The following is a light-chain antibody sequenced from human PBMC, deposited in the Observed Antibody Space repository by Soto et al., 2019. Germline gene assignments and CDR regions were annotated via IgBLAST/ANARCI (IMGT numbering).Light chain of an antibody. CDR2: GAS. V-gene: IGKV3-20*01. Sequence: EIVLTQSPGTLSLSPGQRATLSCRASQSVSSNYLAWYQQKPGQAPRLLVYGASSRATGIPDRFSGSGSGADFTLTISRLEPEDFVVYYCQQYGSSPLTFGGGTNVEIK. CDR3: QQYGSSPLT. J-gene: IGKJ4*01. CDR1: QSVSSNY.